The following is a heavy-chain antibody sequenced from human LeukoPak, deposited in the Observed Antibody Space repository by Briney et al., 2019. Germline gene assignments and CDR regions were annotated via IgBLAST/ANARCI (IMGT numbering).Heavy chain of an antibody. J-gene: IGHJ5*02. D-gene: IGHD2-21*01. Sequence: SETLSLTCGVFGVSINDYYWSWIRQSPGRGLEWIGEISHTEGTRYNPSLESRVTMSVGTSENQLSLKLIFVTAADTAVYYCARIRCGHSGSVCYKPWGLGTLVTVSS. CDR3: ARIRCGHSGSVCYKP. CDR2: ISHTEGT. V-gene: IGHV4-34*01. CDR1: GVSINDYY.